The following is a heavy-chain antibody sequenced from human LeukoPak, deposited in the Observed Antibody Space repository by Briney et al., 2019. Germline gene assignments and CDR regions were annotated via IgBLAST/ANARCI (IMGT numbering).Heavy chain of an antibody. J-gene: IGHJ4*02. Sequence: PSETLSLTCTVSGDSISSYYWSWIRQPPGKGLEWIGNIFYSGSPNYNPSLKSRVTTPFDTSKNQFSLKLSFVTAADTAVYYCARVGHIVAAGTYDYWGQGTLVTVSS. CDR1: GDSISSYY. V-gene: IGHV4-59*12. CDR2: IFYSGSP. D-gene: IGHD6-13*01. CDR3: ARVGHIVAAGTYDY.